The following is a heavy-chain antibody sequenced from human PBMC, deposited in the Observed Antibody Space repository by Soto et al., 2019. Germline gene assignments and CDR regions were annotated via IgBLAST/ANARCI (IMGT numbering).Heavy chain of an antibody. V-gene: IGHV1-24*01. CDR2: FDPEDGET. Sequence: PSVKVCCKVSAYTLTELSIQWVRPAPRKGLEWMGGFDPEDGETIYAQRFQGRVTMTEDTSTDTAYMELSSLRSEDTAVYYCATLVSAYSGCGEATNWFDPWGQGTLVTVSS. D-gene: IGHD5-12*01. CDR3: ATLVSAYSGCGEATNWFDP. CDR1: AYTLTELS. J-gene: IGHJ5*02.